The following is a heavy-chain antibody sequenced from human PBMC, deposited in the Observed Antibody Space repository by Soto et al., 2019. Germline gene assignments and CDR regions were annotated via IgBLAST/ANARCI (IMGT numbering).Heavy chain of an antibody. CDR2: INQDATEE. J-gene: IGHJ4*02. CDR3: ACGPSDRNYYGVFDY. CDR1: GFTFSSHW. Sequence: PGGSLTLSGTASGFTFSSHWMTCVRQAPGKALEWGANINQDATEEYCVDSVKGRFTISRDNAKNSLFLQMNSLRAEDTAVYYCACGPSDRNYYGVFDYWGQGTLVTVSS. D-gene: IGHD3-3*01. V-gene: IGHV3-7*03.